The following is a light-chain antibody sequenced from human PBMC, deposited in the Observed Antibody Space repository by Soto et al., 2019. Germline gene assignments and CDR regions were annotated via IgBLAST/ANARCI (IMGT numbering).Light chain of an antibody. CDR2: TNS. CDR3: QSYDNSLRAWV. V-gene: IGLV1-40*01. CDR1: SSNIGPGSD. Sequence: QSVLTQPPSVSGSPGQRVTISCTGSSSNIGPGSDVHWYQHLPGRAPKLLIYTNSLRPSGVPDRFSGSKSGASASLAITGLQAADEGVYHCQSYDNSLRAWVFGGGTKLTVL. J-gene: IGLJ3*02.